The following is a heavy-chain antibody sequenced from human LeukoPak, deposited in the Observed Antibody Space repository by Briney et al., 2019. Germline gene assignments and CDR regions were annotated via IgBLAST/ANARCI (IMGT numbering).Heavy chain of an antibody. Sequence: GGSLRLSCATSGFTFSSYAMSWVRQALGKGLEWVSAIRGSGGSTYYADSVKGRFTISRDNSKNTLYLQMNSLRAEDTAVYHCAKGTSPYYYGMDVWGQGTTVTVSS. J-gene: IGHJ6*02. D-gene: IGHD1-7*01. CDR1: GFTFSSYA. V-gene: IGHV3-23*01. CDR3: AKGTSPYYYGMDV. CDR2: IRGSGGST.